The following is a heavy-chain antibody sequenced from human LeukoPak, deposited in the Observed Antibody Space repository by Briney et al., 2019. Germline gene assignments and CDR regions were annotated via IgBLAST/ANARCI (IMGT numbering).Heavy chain of an antibody. CDR1: GFTFSSYS. D-gene: IGHD4-23*01. CDR2: ISSSSSTI. CDR3: ARHYGGNLFDY. J-gene: IGHJ4*02. Sequence: GGSLRLSCAASGFTFSSYSMNWVRQAPGKGLEWVSYISSSSSTIYYADSVKGRFTISRDNAKNSLYLQMNSLRAEDTAVYYCARHYGGNLFDYWGQGTLVTVSS. V-gene: IGHV3-48*01.